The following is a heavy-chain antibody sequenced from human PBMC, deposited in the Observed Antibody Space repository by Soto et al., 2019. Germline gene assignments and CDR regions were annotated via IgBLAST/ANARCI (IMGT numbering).Heavy chain of an antibody. V-gene: IGHV3-30-3*01. CDR1: GFTFSSYA. Sequence: QVQLVESGGGVVQPGRSLRLSCAASGFTFSSYAMHWVRQAPGKGLEWVAVISYDGSNKNHADTVKGRFTISRDNSKNPLELQMNCMIAGDTAVYYCARGYGLWSGYSYPYGMGVWGQGTTFTVSS. D-gene: IGHD3-3*01. CDR3: ARGYGLWSGYSYPYGMGV. J-gene: IGHJ6*02. CDR2: ISYDGSNK.